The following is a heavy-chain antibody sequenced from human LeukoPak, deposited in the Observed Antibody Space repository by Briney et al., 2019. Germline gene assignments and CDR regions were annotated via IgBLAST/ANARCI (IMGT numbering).Heavy chain of an antibody. CDR1: GGSISSSRYY. CDR3: ARHRGRAEGDFRSGYYDY. CDR2: IHYSGST. D-gene: IGHD3-3*01. Sequence: SETLSLTCTVSGGSISSSRYYWGGIRRPPGKGLEWIGSIHYSGSTHYTPSLKSRVTISVDTSKNQFSLKLSSVTAADTAVYYCARHRGRAEGDFRSGYYDYWGQGTLVTVSS. V-gene: IGHV4-39*01. J-gene: IGHJ4*02.